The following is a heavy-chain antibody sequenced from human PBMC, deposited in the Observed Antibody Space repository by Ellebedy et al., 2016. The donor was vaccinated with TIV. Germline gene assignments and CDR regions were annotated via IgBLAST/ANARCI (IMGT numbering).Heavy chain of an antibody. D-gene: IGHD2-8*01. V-gene: IGHV1-8*01. CDR1: GGTFSKYG. Sequence: ASVKVSCXASGGTFSKYGLSWVRQATGQGLEWMGWMNHKSGNTGYAQKFQGRVTMTRDTSASTAYMELSSLRSEDTAVYYCAREPFGVDYYFDFWGQGTLVTVSS. CDR3: AREPFGVDYYFDF. J-gene: IGHJ4*02. CDR2: MNHKSGNT.